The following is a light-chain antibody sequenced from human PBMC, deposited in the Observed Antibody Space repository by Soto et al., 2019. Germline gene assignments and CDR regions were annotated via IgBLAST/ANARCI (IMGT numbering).Light chain of an antibody. CDR1: QDIRNT. CDR2: AAS. CDR3: QQSYSTTLT. Sequence: IQMTQSPSSLSASVGRILAISCRASQDIRNTLHWYQKKKGKAPKLLIYAASSLPSGVPSRLSGSGYGTDFTLTISSMKHEDFATYYCQQSYSTTLTFGGGTKVDIK. J-gene: IGKJ4*01. V-gene: IGKV1-39*01.